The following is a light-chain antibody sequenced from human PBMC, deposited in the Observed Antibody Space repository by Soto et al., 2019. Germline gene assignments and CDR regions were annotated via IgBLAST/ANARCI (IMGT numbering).Light chain of an antibody. CDR2: AAS. V-gene: IGKV1-39*01. Sequence: DIQMTQSPSSLSASVGDRVTITCRASQSISSYLNWYQQKPGKAPKLLIYAASSLQSGVPSRFSGSGSGTDFTLTISSLQPEDFATYYCQQSYSTPITFGQGDTTEIK. J-gene: IGKJ5*01. CDR1: QSISSY. CDR3: QQSYSTPIT.